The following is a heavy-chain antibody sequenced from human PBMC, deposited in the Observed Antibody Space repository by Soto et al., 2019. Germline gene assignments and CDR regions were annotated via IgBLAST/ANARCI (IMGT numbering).Heavy chain of an antibody. V-gene: IGHV3-23*01. CDR1: GFTFSSYA. Sequence: GGSLRLSCAASGFTFSSYALSWVRQAPGKGLEWVSGISGSGDSTNYADSVKGRFTISRDNSENTVYLQMNSLRAEDTAVYYCAKRFCTSTTCLSLDFYYYIGIWGEGTTVTVSS. CDR3: AKRFCTSTTCLSLDFYYYIGI. CDR2: ISGSGDST. J-gene: IGHJ6*03. D-gene: IGHD2-2*01.